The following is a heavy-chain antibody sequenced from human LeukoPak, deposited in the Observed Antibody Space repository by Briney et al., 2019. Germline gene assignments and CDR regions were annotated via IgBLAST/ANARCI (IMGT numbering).Heavy chain of an antibody. CDR1: GFTFSSYS. CDR3: ARDWGQLVFEPPYAGMDV. CDR2: ISSSSSYI. Sequence: PGGSLRLSCAASGFTFSSYSMNWVRQAPGKGLEWVSSISSSSSYIYYADSVKGRFTISRDNAKNSLYLQMNSLRAEDTAVYYCARDWGQLVFEPPYAGMDVWGQGTTVTVSS. D-gene: IGHD6-6*01. V-gene: IGHV3-21*01. J-gene: IGHJ6*02.